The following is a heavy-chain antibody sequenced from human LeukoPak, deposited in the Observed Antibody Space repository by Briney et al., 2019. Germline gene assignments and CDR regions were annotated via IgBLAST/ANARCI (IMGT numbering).Heavy chain of an antibody. CDR2: IYSGVST. D-gene: IGHD4-23*01. CDR3: ARKRRYGGNPEYMDV. Sequence: GGSLRLSCAASGFTVSNSYMSWVRQAPGKGLEWVSIIYSGVSTYSSDSVKRRFTISRDNSKNTLYLQMNSLRVEDTAVYYCARKRRYGGNPEYMDVWGKGTTVTVSS. V-gene: IGHV3-66*02. CDR1: GFTVSNSY. J-gene: IGHJ6*03.